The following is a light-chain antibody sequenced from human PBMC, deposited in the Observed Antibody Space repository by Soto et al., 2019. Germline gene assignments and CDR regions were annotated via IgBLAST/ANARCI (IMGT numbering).Light chain of an antibody. J-gene: IGKJ5*01. V-gene: IGKV1-12*01. CDR3: QQTKSFPIT. Sequence: DIQMTQSPSSVSASVGDRVTITCRASLGISRRLAWYQQKPGKAPKLLVHTSSILQGGVPSRFSATGSETDFTLTITNLQPEDFASYYCQQTKSFPITFGQGTRLEIK. CDR1: LGISRR. CDR2: TSS.